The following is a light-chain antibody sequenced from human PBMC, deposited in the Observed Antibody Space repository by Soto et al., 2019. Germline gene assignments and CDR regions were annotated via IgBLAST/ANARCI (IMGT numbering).Light chain of an antibody. Sequence: EVVLTQSPGTLSLSPGDRATLSCRASQSVSNNYFAWYQQKPGQAPRLLIFGSSDRATGIPDRFSGSGSGTDFTLTISRLEPEDFAVYYCHQYGSSHPYTFGEGTKLEIK. V-gene: IGKV3-20*01. CDR1: QSVSNNY. CDR2: GSS. J-gene: IGKJ2*01. CDR3: HQYGSSHPYT.